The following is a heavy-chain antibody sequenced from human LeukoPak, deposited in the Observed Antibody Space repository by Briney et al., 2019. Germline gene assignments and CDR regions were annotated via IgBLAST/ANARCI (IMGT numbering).Heavy chain of an antibody. J-gene: IGHJ3*02. CDR1: GFTFSSYW. CDR2: IKQDGSEK. V-gene: IGHV3-7*03. D-gene: IGHD3-22*01. CDR3: ARSMIVVVTEAFDI. Sequence: GGSLRLSCAASGFTFSSYWMSWVRQAPGKGLGWVANIKQDGSEKYYVDSVKGRFTISRDNAKNSLYLQMNSLRAEDTAVYYCARSMIVVVTEAFDIWGQGTMVTVSS.